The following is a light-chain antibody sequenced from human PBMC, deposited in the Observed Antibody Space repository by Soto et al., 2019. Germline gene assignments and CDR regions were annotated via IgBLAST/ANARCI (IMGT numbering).Light chain of an antibody. CDR1: QGIRND. CDR3: LQDYNNPWT. CDR2: AAS. J-gene: IGKJ1*01. Sequence: AIQMTQSPASLSASVGDRVTITCRASQGIRNDLGWYQQKPGTAPKLLIYAASSLETGVPSRFSGSASGTVFTLTISSLQPEDFASYYCLQDYNNPWTLGQGTKVEIK. V-gene: IGKV1-6*01.